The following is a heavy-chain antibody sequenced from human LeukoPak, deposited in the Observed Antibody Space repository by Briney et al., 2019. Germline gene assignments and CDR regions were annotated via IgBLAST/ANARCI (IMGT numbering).Heavy chain of an antibody. Sequence: NPGESLRISCKGSGYSFTSYWISLVRQMPGKGLEWMGRIDPSDSYTNYSPSFQGHVTISADKSISTAYLQWSSLKASDNAMYYCAQSRITGTTDWFDPWGQGTLVTVSS. J-gene: IGHJ5*02. CDR2: IDPSDSYT. V-gene: IGHV5-10-1*01. D-gene: IGHD1-7*01. CDR1: GYSFTSYW. CDR3: AQSRITGTTDWFDP.